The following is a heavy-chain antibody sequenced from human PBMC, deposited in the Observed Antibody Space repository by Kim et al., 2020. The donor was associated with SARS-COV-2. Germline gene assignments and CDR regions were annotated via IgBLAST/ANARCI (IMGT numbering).Heavy chain of an antibody. J-gene: IGHJ4*02. Sequence: KNRVTISVDTSKNQFSLQLSSVTAADTDVYYCARARYDYVWGSYRPFDYWGQGTLVTVSS. CDR3: ARARYDYVWGSYRPFDY. D-gene: IGHD3-16*02. V-gene: IGHV4-39*01.